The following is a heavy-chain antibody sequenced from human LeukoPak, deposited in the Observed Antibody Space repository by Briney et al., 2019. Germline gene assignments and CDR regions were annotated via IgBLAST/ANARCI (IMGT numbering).Heavy chain of an antibody. Sequence: ASVKVSCKASGYTFTSSGISWVRQAPGQGLEWMGRISAYNGNTNYAQKLQGRVTMTTDTSTSTAYMELRSLRSDDTAVYYCARDRVYYDILTGPDDAFDIWGQGTMVTVSS. CDR2: ISAYNGNT. CDR1: GYTFTSSG. D-gene: IGHD3-9*01. J-gene: IGHJ3*02. CDR3: ARDRVYYDILTGPDDAFDI. V-gene: IGHV1-18*01.